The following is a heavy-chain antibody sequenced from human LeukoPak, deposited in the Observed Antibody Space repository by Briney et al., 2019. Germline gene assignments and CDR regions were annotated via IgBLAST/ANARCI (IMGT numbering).Heavy chain of an antibody. D-gene: IGHD6-6*01. Sequence: SETLSLTCTVSGGSISSYYWSWIRQPAGKGLEWIGRIYTSGSTNYNPSLKSRVTMSVDTSKNQFSLKLSSVTAADTAVHYCARDRGWGAARTAFDYWGQGTLVTVSS. CDR3: ARDRGWGAARTAFDY. CDR1: GGSISSYY. CDR2: IYTSGST. V-gene: IGHV4-4*07. J-gene: IGHJ4*02.